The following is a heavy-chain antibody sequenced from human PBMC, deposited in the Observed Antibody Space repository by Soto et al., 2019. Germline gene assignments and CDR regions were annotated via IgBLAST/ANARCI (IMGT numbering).Heavy chain of an antibody. D-gene: IGHD3-22*01. J-gene: IGHJ4*02. CDR2: IYYSGST. CDR1: GGSISSDNYY. Sequence: TLSLTCTFSGGSISSDNYYWICIRQPPGKGLEWIGYIYYSGSTYYNPSLKSRVIISIDTSKNQFSLKLSSVTAADTAVYYCASTSYFDNSGSAYWGQGTLVTVSS. CDR3: ASTSYFDNSGSAY. V-gene: IGHV4-30-4*01.